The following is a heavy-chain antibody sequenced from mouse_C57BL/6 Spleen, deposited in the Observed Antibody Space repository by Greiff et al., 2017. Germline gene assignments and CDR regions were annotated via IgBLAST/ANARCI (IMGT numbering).Heavy chain of an antibody. V-gene: IGHV1-64*01. CDR1: GYTFTSYW. Sequence: QVQLQQPGAELVKPGASVKLSCKASGYTFTSYWMHWVKQRPGQGLEWIGMIHPNSGSTNNNEKFKSKATLTVDKSSSTAYMQLSSLTSEDAAVYYCASYWDDAWFAYWGQGTLVTVSA. CDR2: IHPNSGST. CDR3: ASYWDDAWFAY. D-gene: IGHD2-14*01. J-gene: IGHJ3*01.